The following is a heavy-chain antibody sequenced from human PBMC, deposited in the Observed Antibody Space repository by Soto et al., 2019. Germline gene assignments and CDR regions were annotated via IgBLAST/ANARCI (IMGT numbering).Heavy chain of an antibody. Sequence: VGSLRLSCAASGFTFGIYAMSWVRLAPGKGLEWVSVAGPSGSSTFYADSVRGRLTISRDNVENTLYLQMNSLRVADTALYFCARTYYYDSTGYYRTFHYCGQGTLVTVS. J-gene: IGHJ4*02. V-gene: IGHV3-23*01. D-gene: IGHD3-22*01. CDR2: AGPSGSST. CDR1: GFTFGIYA. CDR3: ARTYYYDSTGYYRTFHY.